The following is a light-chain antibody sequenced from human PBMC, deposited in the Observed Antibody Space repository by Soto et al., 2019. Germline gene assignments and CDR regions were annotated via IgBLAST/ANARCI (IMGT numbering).Light chain of an antibody. CDR3: QQYNNWKT. CDR1: QSVSSN. J-gene: IGKJ1*01. V-gene: IGKV3-15*01. Sequence: EIVMTQSPATLSVSPGERATLSCGASQSVSSNLAWYQQKPGQAPRLLIYGAYTRATGIPARFSGRGSGTEFTLTISSLQSEDFALYYCQQYNNWKTFGQGTKVEVK. CDR2: GAY.